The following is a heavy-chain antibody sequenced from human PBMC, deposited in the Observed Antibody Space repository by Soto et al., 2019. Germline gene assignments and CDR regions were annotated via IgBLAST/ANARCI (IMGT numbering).Heavy chain of an antibody. CDR2: IYPGDSDT. CDR3: ALSYSGYDYYFDY. D-gene: IGHD5-12*01. J-gene: IGHJ4*02. CDR1: GSSLTSYW. V-gene: IGHV5-51*01. Sequence: ESLKISWKGSGSSLTSYWIGWVRQMPGKGLEWMGIIYPGDSDTRYSPSFQGQVTISADKSISTAYLQWTSLKASDTAMYYCALSYSGYDYYFDYWGQGTLVTVSS.